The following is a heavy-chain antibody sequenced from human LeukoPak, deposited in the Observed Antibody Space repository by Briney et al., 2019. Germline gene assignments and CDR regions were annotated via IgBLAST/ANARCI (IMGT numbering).Heavy chain of an antibody. J-gene: IGHJ4*02. CDR2: IYYSGST. CDR1: GGSFSGYY. D-gene: IGHD3-22*01. V-gene: IGHV4-34*01. Sequence: SETLSLTCAVYGGSFSGYYWSWIRQPPGKGLEWIGSIYYSGSTYYNPSLKSRVTISVDTSKNQFSLKLSSVTAADTAVYYCASAPGSYYYDSSGYLVWGQGTLVTVSS. CDR3: ASAPGSYYYDSSGYLV.